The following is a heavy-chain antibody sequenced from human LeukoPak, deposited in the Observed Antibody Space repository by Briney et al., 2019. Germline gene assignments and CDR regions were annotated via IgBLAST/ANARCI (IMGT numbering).Heavy chain of an antibody. Sequence: ASETRSLTCTVSGYSISSGYFWGWIRQPPGKGLEWIGSMYHSGSIYHNPSLKSRVTISLDTSRNQFSLKLYSVTAADTAVYYCARDPYCSGGSCYPFDYWGQGTLVTVSS. CDR2: MYHSGSI. J-gene: IGHJ4*02. D-gene: IGHD2-15*01. CDR3: ARDPYCSGGSCYPFDY. V-gene: IGHV4-38-2*02. CDR1: GYSISSGYF.